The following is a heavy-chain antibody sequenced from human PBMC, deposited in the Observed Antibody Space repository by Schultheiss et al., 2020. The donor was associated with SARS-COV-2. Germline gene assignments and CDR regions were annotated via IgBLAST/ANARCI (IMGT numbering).Heavy chain of an antibody. V-gene: IGHV3-74*01. CDR1: GFTFSSYW. D-gene: IGHD3-22*01. Sequence: GGSLRLSCAASGFTFSSYWMHWVRQAPGKGLVWVSRINSDGSSTSYADSVKGRFTISRDNAKNTLYLQMNSLRAEDTALYYCANQRSGYWYYFDYWGQGTLVTVSS. CDR3: ANQRSGYWYYFDY. J-gene: IGHJ4*02. CDR2: INSDGSST.